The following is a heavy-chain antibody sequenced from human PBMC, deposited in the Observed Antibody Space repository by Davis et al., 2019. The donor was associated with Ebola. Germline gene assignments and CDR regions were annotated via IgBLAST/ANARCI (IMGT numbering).Heavy chain of an antibody. CDR3: ARVGDGSGSARGYYGMDV. V-gene: IGHV3-7*03. Sequence: PGGSLRLSCAASGFTFSSYSMNWVRQAPGKGLEWVANIKQDGSEKYYVDSVKGRFTISRDNAKNSLYLQMNSLRAEDTAVYYCARVGDGSGSARGYYGMDVWGQGTTVTVSS. CDR2: IKQDGSEK. J-gene: IGHJ6*02. D-gene: IGHD3-10*01. CDR1: GFTFSSYS.